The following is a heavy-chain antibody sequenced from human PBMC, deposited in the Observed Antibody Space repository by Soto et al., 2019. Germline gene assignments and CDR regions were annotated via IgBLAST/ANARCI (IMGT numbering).Heavy chain of an antibody. J-gene: IGHJ6*03. D-gene: IGHD3-3*01. CDR1: GFTFSSYS. Sequence: GGSLRLSCAASGFTFSSYSMNWVRQAPGKGLEWVSSISSSSSYIYYADSVKGRFTISRDNAKNSLYLQMNSLRAEDTAVYYCARSSYYDFWSGYVYQNYYYHMDVCGKGTTVTVS. CDR2: ISSSSSYI. CDR3: ARSSYYDFWSGYVYQNYYYHMDV. V-gene: IGHV3-21*04.